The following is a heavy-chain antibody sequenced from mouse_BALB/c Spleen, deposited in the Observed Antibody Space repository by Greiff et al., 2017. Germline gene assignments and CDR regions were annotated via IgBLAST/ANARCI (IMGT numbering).Heavy chain of an antibody. D-gene: IGHD2-14*01. Sequence: QVQLQQSGAELAKPGASVKMSCKASGYTFTSYWMHWVKQRPGQGLEWIGYINPSTGYTEYNQKFKDKATLTADKSSSTAYMQLSSLTSEDSAVYYCAREDRYGSWFAYWGQGTLVTVSA. J-gene: IGHJ3*01. CDR1: GYTFTSYW. CDR2: INPSTGYT. CDR3: AREDRYGSWFAY. V-gene: IGHV1-7*01.